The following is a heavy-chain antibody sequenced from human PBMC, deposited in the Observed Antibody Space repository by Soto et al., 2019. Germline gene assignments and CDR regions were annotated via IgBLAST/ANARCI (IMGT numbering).Heavy chain of an antibody. J-gene: IGHJ6*02. D-gene: IGHD6-6*01. Sequence: QVQLVQSGAEVKKPGASVKVSCKASGYTFTSYDINWVRQATGQGLEWMGWMSPNSGNRGYAQKFQGRVTMTRNNSISTAYMELSSLRSEDTAVYYCARGAGSSLTYGMDVWGQGTTVTVSS. CDR2: MSPNSGNR. CDR3: ARGAGSSLTYGMDV. V-gene: IGHV1-8*01. CDR1: GYTFTSYD.